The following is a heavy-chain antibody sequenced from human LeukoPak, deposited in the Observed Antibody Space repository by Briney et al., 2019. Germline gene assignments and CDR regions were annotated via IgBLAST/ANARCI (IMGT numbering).Heavy chain of an antibody. CDR2: IRGSGGST. V-gene: IGHV3-23*01. Sequence: GGSLRLSCAASGFTFSSYAMSWVRQAPGKGLEWVSAIRGSGGSTYYADSVKGRFTISRDNSKNTLYLQMNSLRAEDTAVYYCAKDLGVAGAFDIWGRGTMVTVSS. D-gene: IGHD2-21*01. CDR1: GFTFSSYA. J-gene: IGHJ3*02. CDR3: AKDLGVAGAFDI.